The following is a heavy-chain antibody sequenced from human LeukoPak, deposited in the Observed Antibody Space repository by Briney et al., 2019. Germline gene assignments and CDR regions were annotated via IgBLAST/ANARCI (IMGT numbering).Heavy chain of an antibody. CDR1: GGSFSGYY. D-gene: IGHD3-10*01. J-gene: IGHJ6*02. CDR2: INHSGST. Sequence: SETLSLTCAVYGGSFSGYYWSWIRQPPGKGLEWIGEINHSGSTNYNPSLKSRVTISVDTSKNQFSLKLSPVTAADTAVYYCARAGYYYYGMDVWGQGTTVTVSS. V-gene: IGHV4-34*01. CDR3: ARAGYYYYGMDV.